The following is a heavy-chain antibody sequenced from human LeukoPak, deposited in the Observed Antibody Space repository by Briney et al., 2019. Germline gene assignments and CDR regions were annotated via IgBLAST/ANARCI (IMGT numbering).Heavy chain of an antibody. CDR2: ISWNSGSI. CDR1: GFTFDDYA. V-gene: IGHV3-9*01. D-gene: IGHD3-22*01. Sequence: PGRSLRLSCAASGFTFDDYAMHWVRQAPGKGLEWVSGISWNSGSIGYADSVKGRFTISRDNAKNSLYLQMNSLRAEDTALYYCAKDDSSGYYYGRFDYWGQGTLVTVSS. J-gene: IGHJ4*02. CDR3: AKDDSSGYYYGRFDY.